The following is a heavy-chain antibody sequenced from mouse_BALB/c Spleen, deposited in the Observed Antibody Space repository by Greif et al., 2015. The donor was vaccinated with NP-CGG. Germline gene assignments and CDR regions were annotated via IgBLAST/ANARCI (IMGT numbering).Heavy chain of an antibody. V-gene: IGHV2-9*02. D-gene: IGHD2-10*02. Sequence: VQGVESGPGLVAPSQSLSITCTVSGFSLTSYGVHWVRQPPGKGLEWLGVIRAGGSTNYNSALMSRLSISKDNSKSXVLLKMNSLQTDDTAMYYCARDRGSYGNYDAMDYWGQGTSVTVSS. CDR3: ARDRGSYGNYDAMDY. J-gene: IGHJ4*01. CDR1: GFSLTSYG. CDR2: IRAGGST.